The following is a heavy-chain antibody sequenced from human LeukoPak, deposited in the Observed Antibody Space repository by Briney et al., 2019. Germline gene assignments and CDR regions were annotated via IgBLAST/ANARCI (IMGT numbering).Heavy chain of an antibody. CDR2: IYHSGST. D-gene: IGHD1-1*01. CDR1: GGSISSGGYY. J-gene: IGHJ6*03. CDR3: ATRRRTTGTTVVYYYYMDV. Sequence: SQTLSLTCTVSGGSISSGGYYWSWLRQPPGKGLEWIGYIYHSGSTYYNPSLKSRVTISVDRSKNQFSLKLSSVTAADTAVYYCATRRRTTGTTVVYYYYMDVWGKGTTVTVSS. V-gene: IGHV4-30-2*01.